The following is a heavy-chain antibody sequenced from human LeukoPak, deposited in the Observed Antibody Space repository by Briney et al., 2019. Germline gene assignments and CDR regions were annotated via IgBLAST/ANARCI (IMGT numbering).Heavy chain of an antibody. Sequence: GGSLRLSCEASGFTFSDHYMDRVRQAPGKGLEWVGRTTNKANSYTTEYAASVKGRFTISRDDSKNSLYLQMNSLKTEDTAVYYCARDHYGVQFYYWGQGTLVAVSS. J-gene: IGHJ4*02. CDR2: TTNKANSYTT. CDR3: ARDHYGVQFYY. V-gene: IGHV3-72*01. D-gene: IGHD4-17*01. CDR1: GFTFSDHY.